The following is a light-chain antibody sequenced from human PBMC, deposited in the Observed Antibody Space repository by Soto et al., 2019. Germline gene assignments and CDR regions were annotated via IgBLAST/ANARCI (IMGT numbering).Light chain of an antibody. J-gene: IGLJ1*01. CDR3: AAWDDSLNGYG. V-gene: IGLV1-44*01. Sequence: QSVLTQPPSASGTPGQRVTISCSGSSSNIGSNTVNWYQQLPGTAPKLLIYGNNQRPSGVPDRFSGSKSGTSASLAISGLQYEDEADYYCAAWDDSLNGYGFGTGT. CDR1: SSNIGSNT. CDR2: GNN.